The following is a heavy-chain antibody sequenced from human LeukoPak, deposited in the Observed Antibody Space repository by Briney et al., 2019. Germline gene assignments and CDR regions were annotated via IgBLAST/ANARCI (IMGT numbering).Heavy chain of an antibody. CDR1: GGSFSGYY. V-gene: IGHV4-34*01. J-gene: IGHJ6*03. CDR3: ARGEAYYDILTGYQDYYYYMDV. CDR2: INHSGST. D-gene: IGHD3-9*01. Sequence: SETLSLTCAVYGGSFSGYYWSWIRQPPGKGLEWIGEINHSGSTNYNPSLKSRVTISVDTSKNQFSLKLSSVTAADTAVYYCARGEAYYDILTGYQDYYYYMDVWGKGTTVTVSS.